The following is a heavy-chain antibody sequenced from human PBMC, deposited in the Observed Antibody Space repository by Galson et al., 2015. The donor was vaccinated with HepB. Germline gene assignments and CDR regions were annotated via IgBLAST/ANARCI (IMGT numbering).Heavy chain of an antibody. Sequence: SLRLSCAASGFIFSHHALHWVRRAPGKGLEWVAFISYDGSTQYYADSVKGRFTVSRDSAKNTMFLQMDSLRAEDTAIYYCAKDRGYVYGDYDGYCQSGGQARVVTVSS. J-gene: IGHJ1*01. CDR3: AKDRGYVYGDYDGYCQS. CDR1: GFIFSHHA. D-gene: IGHD4-17*01. CDR2: ISYDGSTQ. V-gene: IGHV3-30*18.